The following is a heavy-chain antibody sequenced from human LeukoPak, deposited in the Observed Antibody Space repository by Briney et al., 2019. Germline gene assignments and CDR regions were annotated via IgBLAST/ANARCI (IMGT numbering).Heavy chain of an antibody. CDR1: GYTFTGYG. J-gene: IGHJ4*02. V-gene: IGHV1-18*01. CDR2: ISAYNGNT. D-gene: IGHD4-23*01. Sequence: GASVKVSCKASGYTFTGYGISWVRQAPGQGLEWMGWISAYNGNTNYAQKLQGRVTMTTDTSTSTAYMELRSLRSDDTAVYYCARVGHSNGGTIYYFDYWGQGTLVTVSS. CDR3: ARVGHSNGGTIYYFDY.